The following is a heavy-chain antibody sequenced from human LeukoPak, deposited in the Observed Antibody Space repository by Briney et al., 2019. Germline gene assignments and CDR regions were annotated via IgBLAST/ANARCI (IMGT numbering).Heavy chain of an antibody. CDR2: LCGSGGST. J-gene: IGHJ4*02. V-gene: IGHV3-23*01. CDR1: GFTFSSYA. CDR3: AKSGAVAFDY. D-gene: IGHD6-19*01. Sequence: GGSLRLSCAASGFTFSSYAMSWVRQAPGKGLEWVSALCGSGGSTYYADSVKGRFTISRDNSKNTLYLQMNSLRAEDTAVYYCAKSGAVAFDYWGQGTLVTVSS.